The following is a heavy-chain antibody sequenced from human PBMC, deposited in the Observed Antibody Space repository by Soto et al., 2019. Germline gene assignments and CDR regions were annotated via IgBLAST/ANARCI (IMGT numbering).Heavy chain of an antibody. D-gene: IGHD4-17*01. CDR1: GYTFTSYA. J-gene: IGHJ4*01. CDR2: INAANGNT. Sequence: ASVQVCCKASGYTFTSYAMDWVRQAPGQRLDRMGRINAANGNTKYSKTSHSRVTITRGTSASTAYIELRSLRSEDTAVDYCEGEASGHYVKNYFDSWVHLTLVTESS. V-gene: IGHV1-3*01. CDR3: EGEASGHYVKNYFDS.